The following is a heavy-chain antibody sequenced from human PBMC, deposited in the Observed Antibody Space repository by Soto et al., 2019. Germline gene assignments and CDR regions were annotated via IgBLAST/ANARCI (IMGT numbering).Heavy chain of an antibody. CDR3: AREMGFLSEALDI. CDR2: TYYRSQWHN. J-gene: IGHJ3*02. CDR1: GDSVSSNTAT. Sequence: SQTLSLTCGISGDSVSSNTATWNWIRQSPSRGLEWLGRTYYRSQWHNEYEESVKGRITISPDTSKNQFSLQLNSMSPEDTAVYYCAREMGFLSEALDIWGRGTMVTVSS. D-gene: IGHD1-26*01. V-gene: IGHV6-1*01.